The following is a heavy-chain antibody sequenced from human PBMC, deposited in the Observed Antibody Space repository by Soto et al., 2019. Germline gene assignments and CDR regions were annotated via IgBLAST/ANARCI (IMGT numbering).Heavy chain of an antibody. J-gene: IGHJ4*02. D-gene: IGHD3-9*01. CDR2: IKQDGSEE. V-gene: IGHV3-7*01. CDR3: ATSSDTGYIFDF. CDR1: GFTFRSYG. Sequence: PGVSLRLSCAASGFTFRSYGMHWVRQAPGKGLEWVANIKQDGSEEYYVDSVKGRFTISRDSAKNSLYLQMNSLRAEDTAVYYCATSSDTGYIFDFWGQGTLVTVS.